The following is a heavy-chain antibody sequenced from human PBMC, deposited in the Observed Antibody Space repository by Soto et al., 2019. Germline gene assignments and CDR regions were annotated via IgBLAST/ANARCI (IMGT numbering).Heavy chain of an antibody. Sequence: ASVKVSCKASGYTFTGYYMHWVRQAPGQGLEWMGWINPNSGGTNYAQKFQGRVTMTRDTSISTAYMELSRLRSDDTAVYYCARYCSSTSCYTVTGTTGLDYWGQGTLVTVSS. CDR2: INPNSGGT. J-gene: IGHJ4*02. CDR3: ARYCSSTSCYTVTGTTGLDY. D-gene: IGHD2-2*02. V-gene: IGHV1-2*02. CDR1: GYTFTGYY.